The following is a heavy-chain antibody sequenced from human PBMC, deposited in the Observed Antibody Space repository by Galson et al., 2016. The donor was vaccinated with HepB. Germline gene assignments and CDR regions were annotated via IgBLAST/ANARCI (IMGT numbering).Heavy chain of an antibody. D-gene: IGHD6-19*01. CDR1: GYTFTGYA. J-gene: IGHJ4*02. CDR3: ARDKGGCGGLDY. V-gene: IGHV1-3*01. Sequence: SVKVSCKASGYTFTGYAMHWVRQAPGQRLQWMGWINPVNANTKYSQKLEGRVTITRDTSASTVYMELSSLRSEDTALYYCARDKGGCGGLDYWGQGTLVTVSS. CDR2: INPVNANT.